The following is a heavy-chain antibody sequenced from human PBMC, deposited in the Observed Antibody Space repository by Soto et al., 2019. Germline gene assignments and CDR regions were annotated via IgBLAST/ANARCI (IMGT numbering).Heavy chain of an antibody. CDR1: GFTFSSYG. D-gene: IGHD2-21*02. CDR3: ARDGAPVVVTATRYYYYYGMDV. V-gene: IGHV3-33*01. CDR2: IWYDGSNK. J-gene: IGHJ6*02. Sequence: QVQLVESGGGVVQPGRSLRLSCAASGFTFSSYGMHWVRQAPGKGLEWVAVIWYDGSNKYYADSVKGRFTISRDNSKNTLYLQMNSLRAEDTAVYYCARDGAPVVVTATRYYYYYGMDVWGQGTTVTVSS.